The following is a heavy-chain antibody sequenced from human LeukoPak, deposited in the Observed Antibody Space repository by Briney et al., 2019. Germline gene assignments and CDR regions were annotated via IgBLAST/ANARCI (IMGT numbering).Heavy chain of an antibody. Sequence: SETLSLTCGVYGGSFSGYYWSWIRQPPGKGLEWIGEINHNGSTNYNPSLKSRVTISVDTSKNQFSLKLSSVTAADTAVYYCARDQTYYYDSSGYYWSAQGNAFDIWGQGTMVTVSS. CDR3: ARDQTYYYDSSGYYWSAQGNAFDI. CDR2: INHNGST. V-gene: IGHV4-34*01. CDR1: GGSFSGYY. D-gene: IGHD3-22*01. J-gene: IGHJ3*02.